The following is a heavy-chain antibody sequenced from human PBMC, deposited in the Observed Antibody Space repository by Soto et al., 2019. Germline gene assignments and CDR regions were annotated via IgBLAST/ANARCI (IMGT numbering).Heavy chain of an antibody. Sequence: SATLSLTCTVSGGSINIYYWTWIRQPPGKGLEWIGYIHYSGSTNYNPSLKSRVTISVDTSKNQFSLKLSSVTAADTAVYYCERGLNYEVSIFYYQPSAFDTWCQGKMVTVS. CDR2: IHYSGST. D-gene: IGHD3-22*01. CDR1: GGSINIYY. CDR3: ERGLNYEVSIFYYQPSAFDT. J-gene: IGHJ3*02. V-gene: IGHV4-59*01.